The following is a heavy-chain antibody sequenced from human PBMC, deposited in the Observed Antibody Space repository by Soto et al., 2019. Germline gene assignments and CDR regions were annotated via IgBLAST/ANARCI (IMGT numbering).Heavy chain of an antibody. V-gene: IGHV4-59*01. Sequence: QVQLQESGPGLVRPSETLSLTCSVSGGSISDYQGNWIRQSPGKGLEWIGYIYYSGRTNYNPSLKSRVTISLHTSSKQFSLRLRSVPAAYTAVYYCASMRGLGEISPYFDYWGQGTLVTVSS. CDR1: GGSISDYQ. CDR3: ASMRGLGEISPYFDY. CDR2: IYYSGRT. J-gene: IGHJ4*02. D-gene: IGHD3-16*02.